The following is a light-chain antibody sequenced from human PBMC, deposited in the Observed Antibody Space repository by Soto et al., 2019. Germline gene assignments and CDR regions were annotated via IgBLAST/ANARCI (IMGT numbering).Light chain of an antibody. Sequence: QSVLTQPPSVSGTPGQRVSISCSGSRSNIGINAVDWYHQLPGTAPQVLIYANNQRPSGVPDRFSGSKSGTSASLAINGLQLEDEAHYCCAAWDDSLNDLVFGGGTKLTVL. V-gene: IGLV1-44*01. CDR2: ANN. J-gene: IGLJ2*01. CDR1: RSNIGINA. CDR3: AAWDDSLNDLV.